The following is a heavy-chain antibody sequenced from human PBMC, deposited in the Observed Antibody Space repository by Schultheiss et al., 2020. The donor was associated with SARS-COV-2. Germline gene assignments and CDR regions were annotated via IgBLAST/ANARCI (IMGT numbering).Heavy chain of an antibody. V-gene: IGHV4-34*01. CDR1: GGPFSGYY. CDR2: INHRGST. D-gene: IGHD1-14*01. J-gene: IGHJ5*02. Sequence: SETLSLTCAVFGGPFSGYYWSWIRQPPGKGLEWTGEINHRGSTNYNPSLKSRVTISVDTSKNQFSLKLSSVTAADTAVYYCARDTNLARGWFDPWGQGTLVTVSS. CDR3: ARDTNLARGWFDP.